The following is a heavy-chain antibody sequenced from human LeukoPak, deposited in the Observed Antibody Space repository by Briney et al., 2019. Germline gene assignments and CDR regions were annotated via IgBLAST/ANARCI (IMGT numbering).Heavy chain of an antibody. V-gene: IGHV3-48*01. Sequence: GGSLRLSCAASGFTFSSYSLNWVRQAPGKGLEWVSYISSSGTTIYYADSVKGRFTISRDNSKNTLYLQMNSLRAEDTAVYYCAKATFGDYWGQGTLVTVSS. CDR2: ISSSGTTI. CDR1: GFTFSSYS. CDR3: AKATFGDY. D-gene: IGHD3-16*01. J-gene: IGHJ4*02.